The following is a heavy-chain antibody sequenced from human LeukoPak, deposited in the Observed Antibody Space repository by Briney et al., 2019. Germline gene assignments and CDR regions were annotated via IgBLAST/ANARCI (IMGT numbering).Heavy chain of an antibody. J-gene: IGHJ4*02. CDR3: ARSANGGVDY. CDR1: GYTFTGNY. D-gene: IGHD2-8*01. V-gene: IGHV1-2*02. CDR2: IDPNSGGT. Sequence: ASVKVSCKASGYTFTGNYMHWVRQAPGKGLEWMGWIDPNSGGTDYAQKFQGRVTMTRDTSISTAYMELSRLKSDDTAIYSCARSANGGVDYWGQGTLVTVSS.